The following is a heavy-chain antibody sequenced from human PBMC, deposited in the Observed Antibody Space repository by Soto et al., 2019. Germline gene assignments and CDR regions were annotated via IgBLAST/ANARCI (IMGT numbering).Heavy chain of an antibody. CDR3: ARIAVAPRYMDV. Sequence: PSETLSLTCTVSGGSISSSSYYWGWIRQSPGKGLEWIGSFYYSGSTYYSPSLRSRVTISGDTSRKQISLRLSSVTAADTAVYYCARIAVAPRYMDVWGKGTRVTVSS. CDR1: GGSISSSSYY. CDR2: FYYSGST. V-gene: IGHV4-39*01. J-gene: IGHJ6*03. D-gene: IGHD6-19*01.